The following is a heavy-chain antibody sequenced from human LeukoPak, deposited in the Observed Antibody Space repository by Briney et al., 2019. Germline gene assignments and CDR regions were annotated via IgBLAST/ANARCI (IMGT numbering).Heavy chain of an antibody. CDR2: ISGSGGST. CDR1: GFTFSSYA. V-gene: IGHV3-23*01. D-gene: IGHD3-10*01. J-gene: IGHJ5*02. CDR3: ARGGFAFDD. Sequence: PGWSLRLSCVASGFTFSSYAMSWVRQAPGKGLEWVSAISGSGGSTYYADSVKGRFTISRENSENTLYLQMNNLTIEDTAVYYCARGGFAFDDWGQGTLITVSS.